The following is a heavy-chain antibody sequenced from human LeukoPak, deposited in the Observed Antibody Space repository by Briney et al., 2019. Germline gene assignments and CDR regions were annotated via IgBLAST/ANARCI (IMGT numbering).Heavy chain of an antibody. V-gene: IGHV3-23*01. J-gene: IGHJ4*02. CDR2: ISCSGGST. D-gene: IGHD2-15*01. CDR1: GFTFSSYA. Sequence: GGSLRLSCAASGFTFSSYAMSWVRQAPGKGLEWVSAISCSGGSTYYADSVKGRFTISRDNSKNTLYLQMNSLRAEDTAVYYCAKGPRYCSGGSCLPYYYFDYWGQGTLVTVSS. CDR3: AKGPRYCSGGSCLPYYYFDY.